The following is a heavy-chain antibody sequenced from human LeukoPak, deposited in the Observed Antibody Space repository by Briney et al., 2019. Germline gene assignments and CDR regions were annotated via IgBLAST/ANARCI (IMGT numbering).Heavy chain of an antibody. CDR2: VYTSGTT. CDR1: GVSTTSGDYY. CDR3: ARGNGGPYNWFDP. D-gene: IGHD3-16*01. V-gene: IGHV4-61*02. J-gene: IGHJ5*02. Sequence: SETLSLTCTVSGVSTTSGDYYWTWIRQPAEKGLEWIGRVYTSGTTNYNPSLSSRVTVSVDTSKNQFFLNLTSVTAADTAVYFCARGNGGPYNWFDPWGQGTLVTVSS.